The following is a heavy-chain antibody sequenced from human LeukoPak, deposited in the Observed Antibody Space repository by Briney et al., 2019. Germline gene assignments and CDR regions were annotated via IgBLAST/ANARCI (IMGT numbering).Heavy chain of an antibody. CDR3: AKDRALVRSAYFDY. CDR1: GFTFSSYA. CDR2: ISGSGGST. J-gene: IGHJ4*02. Sequence: GGSLRLSCAASGFTFSSYAMSWVRQAPGKGLEWVSVISGSGGSTSYADSVKGRFTISRENSKNTLYLQMNSLRVEDTAVYYCAKDRALVRSAYFDYWGQGTLVIVSS. V-gene: IGHV3-23*01. D-gene: IGHD2-21*01.